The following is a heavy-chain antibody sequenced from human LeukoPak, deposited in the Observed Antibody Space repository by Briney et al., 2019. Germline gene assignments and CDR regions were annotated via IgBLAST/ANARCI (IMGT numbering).Heavy chain of an antibody. CDR3: ATDDGSGSYGPYGY. J-gene: IGHJ4*02. Sequence: GASVKVSCKASGYTFTGYYMHWVRQASGQGLEWMGWINPNSGGTNYAQKFQGRVTMTRDTSISTAYMELSRLRSEDTAVYYCATDDGSGSYGPYGYWGQGTLVTVSS. V-gene: IGHV1-2*02. CDR2: INPNSGGT. CDR1: GYTFTGYY. D-gene: IGHD1-26*01.